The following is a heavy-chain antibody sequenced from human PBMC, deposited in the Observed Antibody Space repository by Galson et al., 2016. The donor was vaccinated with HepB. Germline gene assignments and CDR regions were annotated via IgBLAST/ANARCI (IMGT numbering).Heavy chain of an antibody. J-gene: IGHJ6*02. Sequence: QSGAEVKKPGESLKISCKGTGYSFTTYWIGWVRQMPGKGLEWMGVIYCGDSDTRYSPSFQGQVTISADKSISTAYLQWSSLKASDTAIYYCARGGYTGYDRGYGMDIWGQGTTVTVSS. D-gene: IGHD5-12*01. CDR3: ARGGYTGYDRGYGMDI. V-gene: IGHV5-51*01. CDR2: IYCGDSDT. CDR1: GYSFTTYW.